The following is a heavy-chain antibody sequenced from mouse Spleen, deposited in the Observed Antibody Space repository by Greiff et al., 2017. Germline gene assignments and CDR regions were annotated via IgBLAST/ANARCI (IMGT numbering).Heavy chain of an antibody. CDR2: IYWDDDK. CDR3: ARTGFHYYGYWYFDV. CDR1: GFSLSTSGMG. V-gene: IGHV8-12*01. Sequence: QVTLKVSGPGILQPSQTLSLTCSFSGFSLSTSGMGVSWIRQPSGKGLEWLAHIYWDDDKRYNPSLKSRLTISKDTSSNQVFLKITSVDTADTATYYCARTGFHYYGYWYFDVWGAGTTVTVSS. D-gene: IGHD1-2*01. J-gene: IGHJ1*01.